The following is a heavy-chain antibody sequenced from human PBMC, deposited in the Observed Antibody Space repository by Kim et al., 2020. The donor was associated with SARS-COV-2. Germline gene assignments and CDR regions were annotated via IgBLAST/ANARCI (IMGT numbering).Heavy chain of an antibody. J-gene: IGHJ5*02. CDR2: IVPLLGTT. V-gene: IGHV1-69*06. CDR3: ASNTYYYGSGSYHNVKWFAP. CDR1: GETFNTYA. D-gene: IGHD3-10*01. Sequence: SVKVSCTASGETFNTYAITWLRQAPGQGLEWMGGIVPLLGTTNYAQRFQGRVTITSDKSTRTVYMELSSLGSDDTAVYFCASNTYYYGSGSYHNVKWFAPWGPGTRVTVSS.